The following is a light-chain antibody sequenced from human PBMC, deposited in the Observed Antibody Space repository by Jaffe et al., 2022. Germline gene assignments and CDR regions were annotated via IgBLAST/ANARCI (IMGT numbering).Light chain of an antibody. J-gene: IGLJ2*01. Sequence: SYELTQPPSVSVSPGQTARITCSGDALPKQYAYWYRQKPGQAPVLVIYKDIERPSGIPERFSGSSSGTTVTLTISGVQAEDEADYYCQSADSSGTYVVFGGGTKLTVL. CDR2: KDI. CDR1: ALPKQY. CDR3: QSADSSGTYVV. V-gene: IGLV3-25*03.